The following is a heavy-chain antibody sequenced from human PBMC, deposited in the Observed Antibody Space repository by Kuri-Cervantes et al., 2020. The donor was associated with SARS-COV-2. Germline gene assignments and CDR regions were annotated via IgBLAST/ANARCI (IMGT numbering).Heavy chain of an antibody. CDR3: AKGLFFAAAGPDAFDI. J-gene: IGHJ3*02. CDR1: GFTFSSYG. CDR2: IWYDGSNK. Sequence: GGSLRLSCAASGFTFSSYGMHWVRQAPGKGLEWVAVIWYDGSNKYYADSVKGRFTISRDNSKNTLYLQMNSLRAEDTALYYCAKGLFFAAAGPDAFDIWGQGTMVTVSS. D-gene: IGHD6-13*01. V-gene: IGHV3-30*02.